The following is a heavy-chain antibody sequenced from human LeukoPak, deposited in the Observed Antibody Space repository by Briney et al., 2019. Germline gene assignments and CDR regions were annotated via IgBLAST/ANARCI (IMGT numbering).Heavy chain of an antibody. CDR1: GFSFSNAW. Sequence: GGSLRLSCAASGFSFSNAWMNWVCQSPGKGLEWLGRIKTKADGGTTEYSAPVKGRFTISRDDSKNTLFLQMNSLKADDTAVYYCTTRIITTSDYWGQGALVTVSS. CDR2: IKTKADGGTT. CDR3: TTRIITTSDY. J-gene: IGHJ4*02. V-gene: IGHV3-15*01. D-gene: IGHD3-3*01.